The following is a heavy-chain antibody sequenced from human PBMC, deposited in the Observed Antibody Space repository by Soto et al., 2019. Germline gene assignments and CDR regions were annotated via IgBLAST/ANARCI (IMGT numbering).Heavy chain of an antibody. CDR2: ISSSSSYI. V-gene: IGHV3-21*01. Sequence: GGSLRLSCAASGFTFSSYGMNWVRQAPGKGLEWVSSISSSSSYIYYADSVKGRFTISRDNAKNSLYLQMNSLRAEDTAVYYCARARDYDFWSGYAFDIWGQGTMVTVSS. J-gene: IGHJ3*02. D-gene: IGHD3-3*01. CDR3: ARARDYDFWSGYAFDI. CDR1: GFTFSSYG.